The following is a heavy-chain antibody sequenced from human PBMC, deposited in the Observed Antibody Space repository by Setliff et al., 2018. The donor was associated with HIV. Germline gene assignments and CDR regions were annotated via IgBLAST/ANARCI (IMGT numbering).Heavy chain of an antibody. CDR1: GFIVSSNH. CDR3: EREEGGLYGMDV. CDR2: IYSGGNT. J-gene: IGHJ6*02. D-gene: IGHD3-16*01. V-gene: IGHV3-66*02. Sequence: GGSLRLSCAASGFIVSSNHMSWVRQAPGKGLEWVSVIYSGGNTYYADSVKGRFTISRDNSKNTRYFKRNSMRAEDTAVYYCEREEGGLYGMDVWGQGTTVTVSS.